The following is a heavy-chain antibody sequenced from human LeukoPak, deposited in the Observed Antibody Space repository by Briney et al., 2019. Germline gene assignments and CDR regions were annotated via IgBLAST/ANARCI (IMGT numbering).Heavy chain of an antibody. J-gene: IGHJ4*02. V-gene: IGHV1-69*04. Sequence: GASVKVSCKASGGTFSSYAISWVRQAPGQGLKWMGRIIPILGIANYAQKFQGRVTITADKSTSTAYMELSSLRSEDTAVYYCARQIRYCSGGSCSDPYDYWGQGTLVTVSS. D-gene: IGHD2-15*01. CDR3: ARQIRYCSGGSCSDPYDY. CDR1: GGTFSSYA. CDR2: IIPILGIA.